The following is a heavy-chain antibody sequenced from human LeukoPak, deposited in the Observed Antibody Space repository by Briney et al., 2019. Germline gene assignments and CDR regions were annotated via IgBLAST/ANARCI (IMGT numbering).Heavy chain of an antibody. Sequence: SETLSLTCTVSGGSISSSSYYWGWIRQPPGKGLEWIGSIYYSGRTYYNPSLKSRVTISIDTSKNQFSLKLSSVTAADTAVYYCATDSWSRDAFDIWGQGTMVTVSS. D-gene: IGHD3-22*01. J-gene: IGHJ3*02. CDR1: GGSISSSSYY. CDR2: IYYSGRT. CDR3: ATDSWSRDAFDI. V-gene: IGHV4-39*07.